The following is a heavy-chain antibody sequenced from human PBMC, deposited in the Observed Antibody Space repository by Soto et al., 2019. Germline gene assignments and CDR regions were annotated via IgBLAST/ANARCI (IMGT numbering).Heavy chain of an antibody. CDR3: ARGSGYYYWDDY. Sequence: QVQLVQSGAEEKKPGASVKVSCKASGYTFTSYAMHWVRQAPGQRLEWMGWINAGNGNTIYSQKFQGRVTITRDTSASTAYMELSSLRSEDTAVYYCARGSGYYYWDDYWGQGTLVTVYS. V-gene: IGHV1-3*05. J-gene: IGHJ4*02. D-gene: IGHD3-22*01. CDR1: GYTFTSYA. CDR2: INAGNGNT.